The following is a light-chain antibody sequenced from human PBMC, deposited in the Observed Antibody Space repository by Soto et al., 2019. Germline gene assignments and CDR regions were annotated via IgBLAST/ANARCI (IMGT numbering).Light chain of an antibody. CDR2: DAS. J-gene: IGKJ1*01. V-gene: IGKV3-15*01. Sequence: EIVMTQSPDTLSVSPGERATLSCRASQSVSSNLAWYQQKPGQAPRVLIYDASTRATGIPARFSGSGSGTEFTLTISSLQSEAFAVYYCQQYNNWWTFGQGTKVEI. CDR3: QQYNNWWT. CDR1: QSVSSN.